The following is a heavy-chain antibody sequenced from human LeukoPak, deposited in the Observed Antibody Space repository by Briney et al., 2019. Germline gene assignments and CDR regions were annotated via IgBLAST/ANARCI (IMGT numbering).Heavy chain of an antibody. D-gene: IGHD6-19*01. CDR2: IYYSGST. J-gene: IGHJ4*02. V-gene: IGHV4-39*07. CDR3: AREPAKLIAVAGTGGD. Sequence: SETLSLTCTVSGGSISSSSYYWGWIRQPPGKGLEWIGSIYYSGSTYYNPSLKSRVTISVDTSKNQFSLKLSSVTAADTAVYYCAREPAKLIAVAGTGGDWGQGTLVTVSS. CDR1: GGSISSSSYY.